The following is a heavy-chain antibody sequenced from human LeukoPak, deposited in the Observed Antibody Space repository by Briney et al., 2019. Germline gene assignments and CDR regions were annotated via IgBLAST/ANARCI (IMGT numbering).Heavy chain of an antibody. CDR1: GYTFTGYY. V-gene: IGHV1-2*06. D-gene: IGHD4-17*01. CDR2: INPNSGGT. CDR3: AREIDYGDYVRYFDY. Sequence: ASVKVSCKASGYTFTGYYMHWVRQAPEQGLEWMGRINPNSGGTNYAQKFQGRVTMTRDTSISTAYMELSRLRSDDTAVYYCAREIDYGDYVRYFDYWGQGTLVTVSS. J-gene: IGHJ4*02.